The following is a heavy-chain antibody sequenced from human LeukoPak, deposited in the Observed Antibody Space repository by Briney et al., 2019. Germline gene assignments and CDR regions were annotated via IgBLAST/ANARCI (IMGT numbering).Heavy chain of an antibody. D-gene: IGHD4-17*01. CDR1: GFTFSDYA. J-gene: IGHJ4*02. Sequence: GGSLRLSCAASGFTFSDYAMHWVRQAPGKELEYVSAISSNGGSIHYANSVKGRFTISRDNSKNTLYLQMDSLRAEDTAVYYCARDSGDSTTLFDYWGQGTLVTVSS. CDR2: ISSNGGSI. V-gene: IGHV3-64*01. CDR3: ARDSGDSTTLFDY.